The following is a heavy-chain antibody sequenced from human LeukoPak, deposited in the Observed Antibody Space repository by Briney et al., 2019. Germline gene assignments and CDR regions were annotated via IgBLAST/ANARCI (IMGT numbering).Heavy chain of an antibody. Sequence: GASVKVSCKASGYTFTGYYMHWVRQAPGQGLEWMGWINPNSGGTNYAQKFQGRVTMTRDTSISTAYMELSRLRSDDTAVYYCARASSGYDYGSFYENWFDPWGQGTLVTVSS. CDR3: ARASSGYDYGSFYENWFDP. CDR2: INPNSGGT. D-gene: IGHD5-12*01. J-gene: IGHJ5*02. CDR1: GYTFTGYY. V-gene: IGHV1-2*02.